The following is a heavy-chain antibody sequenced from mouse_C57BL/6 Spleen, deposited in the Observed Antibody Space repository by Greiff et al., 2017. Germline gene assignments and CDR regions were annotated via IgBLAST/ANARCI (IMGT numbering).Heavy chain of an antibody. CDR1: GYSITSGYY. Sequence: VQLKESGPGLVKPSQSLSLTCSVTGYSITSGYYWNWIRQFPGNKLEWMGYISYDGSNNYNPSLKNRISITRDTSKNQFFLKLNSVTTEDTATYYCAREELRGSSYWFAYWGQGTLVTVSA. CDR3: AREELRGSSYWFAY. CDR2: ISYDGSN. D-gene: IGHD1-1*01. J-gene: IGHJ3*01. V-gene: IGHV3-6*01.